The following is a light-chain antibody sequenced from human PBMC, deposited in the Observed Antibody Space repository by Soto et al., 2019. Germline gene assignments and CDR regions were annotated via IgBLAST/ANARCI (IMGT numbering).Light chain of an antibody. CDR2: EVT. CDR3: SSYTNSSNRV. CDR1: SSDIGIYKY. J-gene: IGLJ1*01. V-gene: IGLV2-14*01. Sequence: QSVLTQPASVSGSPGQSIAISCTGSSSDIGIYKYVSWYQQHPGKVPKLIIYEVTNRPSGVSNRFSGSKSGNTASLTISGLQAEDEAAYYCSSYTNSSNRVFGPGTKVTV.